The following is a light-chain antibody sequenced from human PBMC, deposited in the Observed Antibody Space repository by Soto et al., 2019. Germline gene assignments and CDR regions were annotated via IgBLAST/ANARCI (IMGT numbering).Light chain of an antibody. CDR3: QQRSNWPPYT. CDR2: DAS. V-gene: IGKV3-11*01. Sequence: EIVLTQSPATLSLSPGERATLSCRASQSVSSYLAWYQQKPGQAPRLLIYDASNRATGIPARFSGSESGTDFTLTISSLEREDFAVYYCQQRSNWPPYTFGQGTKLEIK. J-gene: IGKJ2*01. CDR1: QSVSSY.